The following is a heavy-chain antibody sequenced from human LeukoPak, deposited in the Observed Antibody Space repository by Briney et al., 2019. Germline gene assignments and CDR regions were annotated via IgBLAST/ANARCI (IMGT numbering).Heavy chain of an antibody. Sequence: GASVKVSCKASGGTFSSYAISWVRQAPGQGLEWMGGIIPIFGTANYAQKFQGRVTITTDESTSTAYMELSSLRSEDTAVYYCARGDYCGGDCYSSWFDPWGQGTLVTVSS. CDR1: GGTFSSYA. CDR3: ARGDYCGGDCYSSWFDP. J-gene: IGHJ5*02. CDR2: IIPIFGTA. D-gene: IGHD2-21*02. V-gene: IGHV1-69*05.